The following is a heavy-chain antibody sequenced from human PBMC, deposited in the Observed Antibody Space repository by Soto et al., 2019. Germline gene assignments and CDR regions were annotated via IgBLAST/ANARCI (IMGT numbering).Heavy chain of an antibody. V-gene: IGHV4-31*03. J-gene: IGHJ3*02. CDR1: GGSISSGSYY. D-gene: IGHD3-10*01. CDR3: ARALRGSLVRGVITAATDAFDI. CDR2: IYYSGNS. Sequence: QVQLQESGPGLVKPSQTLSLTCTVSGGSISSGSYYWSWIRQHPGKGLEWIGNIYYSGNSYYNPSLKSRLTISVDTSKNHFSLTLSSVTAADTAVYYCARALRGSLVRGVITAATDAFDIWGQGTMVTVSS.